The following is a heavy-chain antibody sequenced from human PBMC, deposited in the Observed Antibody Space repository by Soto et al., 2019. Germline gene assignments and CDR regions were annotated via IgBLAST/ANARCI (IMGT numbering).Heavy chain of an antibody. V-gene: IGHV4-39*01. D-gene: IGHD6-19*01. J-gene: IGHJ4*02. CDR3: ARLQDSSGWQTFDY. Sequence: QLQLQESGPGLVKPSETLSLTCTVSGGSISSSSYYWGWIRQPPGKGLEWIGSIYYSGSTYYNPSLKSRVTISVDTSKNQFSLKLSSVTAADTAVYYCARLQDSSGWQTFDYWGQGTLVTVSS. CDR1: GGSISSSSYY. CDR2: IYYSGST.